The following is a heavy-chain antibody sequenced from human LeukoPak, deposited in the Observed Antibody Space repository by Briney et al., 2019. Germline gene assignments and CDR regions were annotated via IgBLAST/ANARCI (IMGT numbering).Heavy chain of an antibody. D-gene: IGHD5-18*01. J-gene: IGHJ5*02. V-gene: IGHV4-4*07. CDR3: ARMEGYSYGYPGS. CDR2: IYYSGST. CDR1: GGSISSYY. Sequence: SETLSLTCTVSGGSISSYYWSWIRQPAGKGPEWIGSIYYSGSTYYDPSLKSRVTISVDTSKNQFSLKLSSVTAADTAVYYCARMEGYSYGYPGSWGQGTLVTVSS.